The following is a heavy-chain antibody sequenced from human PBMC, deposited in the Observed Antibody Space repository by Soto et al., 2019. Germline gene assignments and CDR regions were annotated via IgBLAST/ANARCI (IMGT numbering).Heavy chain of an antibody. J-gene: IGHJ4*02. CDR3: AKSITIFGVVIGKDFDY. CDR2: ISWNSGSI. CDR1: GFTLDDYA. D-gene: IGHD3-3*01. Sequence: EVQLVESGGGLVQPGRSLRLSCAASGFTLDDYAMHWVRQAPGKGLEWVSGISWNSGSIGYADSVKGRFTISRDNAKNSLYLQMNSLRAEDTALYYCAKSITIFGVVIGKDFDYWGQGTLVTVSS. V-gene: IGHV3-9*01.